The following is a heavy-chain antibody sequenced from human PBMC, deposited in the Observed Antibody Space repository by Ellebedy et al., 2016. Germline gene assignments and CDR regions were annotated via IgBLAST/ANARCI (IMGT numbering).Heavy chain of an antibody. CDR2: IYHSGST. D-gene: IGHD6-19*01. V-gene: IGHV4-4*02. Sequence: SETLSLTCAVSGGSISSSNWWSWVRQPPGKGLEWIGEIYHSGSTNYNPSLKSRVTILVDKSKNQFSLNLSSVTAADTAVYYCARMPRVWWGIAVAGPGSAFDIWGQGTMVTVSS. J-gene: IGHJ3*02. CDR1: GGSISSSNW. CDR3: ARMPRVWWGIAVAGPGSAFDI.